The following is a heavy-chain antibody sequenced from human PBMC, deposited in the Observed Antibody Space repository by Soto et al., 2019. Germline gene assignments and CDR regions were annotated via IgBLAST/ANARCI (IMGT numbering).Heavy chain of an antibody. CDR1: GFTFSSYG. CDR3: AKDSRLSYGDSDY. V-gene: IGHV3-33*06. J-gene: IGHJ4*02. D-gene: IGHD4-17*01. CDR2: IWYDGSNK. Sequence: GGSLRLSCAASGFTFSSYGMHWVRQAPGKGLEWVAVIWYDGSNKYYADSVKGRFTISRDNSKNTLYLQMNSLRAEDTAVYYCAKDSRLSYGDSDYWGQGTLVTVSS.